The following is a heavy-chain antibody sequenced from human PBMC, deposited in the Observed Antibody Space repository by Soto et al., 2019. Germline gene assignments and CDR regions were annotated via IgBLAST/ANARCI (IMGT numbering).Heavy chain of an antibody. Sequence: QVQLVQSGAEVKKPGSSVKVSCKASGGTFSSYTISWVRQAPGQGLEWMGRIIPILGIANYAQKFQGRVTITADKSTITAYMELSRLRSEGTAVYYCARDDGFAECVSDWYSWGQGNLVSVSS. J-gene: IGHJ4*02. V-gene: IGHV1-69*02. CDR1: GGTFSSYT. CDR3: ARDDGFAECVSDWYS. CDR2: IIPILGIA. D-gene: IGHD2-21*02.